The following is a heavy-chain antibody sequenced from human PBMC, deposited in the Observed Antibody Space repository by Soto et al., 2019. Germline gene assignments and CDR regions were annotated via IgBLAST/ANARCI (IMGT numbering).Heavy chain of an antibody. CDR1: GYTFTSYA. V-gene: IGHV1-3*01. J-gene: IGHJ3*02. Sequence: GASVKVSCKASGYTFTSYAMHWVRQAPGQRLEWMGWINAGNGNTKYSQKFQGRVTVTRDTSARTAYMELSSLRSEDTAVYYCASGFCSGGSCYSGGFDIWGPGTMVTV. CDR2: INAGNGNT. D-gene: IGHD2-15*01. CDR3: ASGFCSGGSCYSGGFDI.